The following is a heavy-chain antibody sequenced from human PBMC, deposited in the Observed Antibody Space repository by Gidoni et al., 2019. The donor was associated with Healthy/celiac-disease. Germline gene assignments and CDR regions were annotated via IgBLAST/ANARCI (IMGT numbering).Heavy chain of an antibody. CDR3: ARRTFIAAPHGWFDP. Sequence: QVQLQQWGAGLLKPSETLSLTCAVYGGSFSGYYWSWIRQPPGKGLEWIGEINHSGSTNYNPSLKSRVTISVDTSKNQFSLKLSSVTAADTAVYYCARRTFIAAPHGWFDPWGQGTLVTVSS. V-gene: IGHV4-34*01. CDR1: GGSFSGYY. CDR2: INHSGST. D-gene: IGHD6-13*01. J-gene: IGHJ5*02.